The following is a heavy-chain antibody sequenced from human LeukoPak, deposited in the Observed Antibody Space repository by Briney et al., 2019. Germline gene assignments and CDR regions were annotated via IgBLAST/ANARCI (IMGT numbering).Heavy chain of an antibody. V-gene: IGHV3-48*01. D-gene: IGHD4-17*01. Sequence: GGPLTLPCAASGFTFSSYSLNWVRQAPGKGLGGVSYISSSSSTIYYADPVKGRFTISRDNAKNSLYLQMNSLRAEDTAVYYCATFAGDYQDAFDIWGQGTMVTVSS. CDR2: ISSSSSTI. CDR1: GFTFSSYS. J-gene: IGHJ3*02. CDR3: ATFAGDYQDAFDI.